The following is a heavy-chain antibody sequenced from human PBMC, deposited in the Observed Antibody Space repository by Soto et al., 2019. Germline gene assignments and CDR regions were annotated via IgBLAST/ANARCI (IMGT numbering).Heavy chain of an antibody. D-gene: IGHD6-19*01. CDR2: IYSAENT. CDR3: AREAFSASEGFDY. V-gene: IGHV4-39*02. Sequence: SETLSLTCTVSGSSISRNSYYWGWIRQSPGKGLEWIATIYSAENTYYHPSLLSRVTMTWDTSISTAYVELSRLASDATAVYYCAREAFSASEGFDYWGQGTLVTVSS. CDR1: GSSISRNSYY. J-gene: IGHJ4*02.